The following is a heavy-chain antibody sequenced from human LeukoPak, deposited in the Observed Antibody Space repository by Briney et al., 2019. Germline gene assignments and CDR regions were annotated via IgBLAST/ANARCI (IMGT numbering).Heavy chain of an antibody. CDR2: ISPDSGGT. CDR3: ARGYFYGSGSYHFDY. Sequence: GASVKVSCKASGYSFTGYYMHWVRQAPGQGLEWMGWISPDSGGTDYAQKFQGRVTMTRDTSISTAYMELNRLRSDDTAVYYCARGYFYGSGSYHFDYWGRGTLATVSS. D-gene: IGHD3-10*01. CDR1: GYSFTGYY. J-gene: IGHJ4*02. V-gene: IGHV1-2*02.